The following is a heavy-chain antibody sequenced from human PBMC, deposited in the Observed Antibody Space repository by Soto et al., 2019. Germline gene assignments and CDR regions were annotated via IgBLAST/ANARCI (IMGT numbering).Heavy chain of an antibody. D-gene: IGHD5-12*01. V-gene: IGHV3-64*01. CDR3: ARAPGYSGYDALDY. CDR2: INSNGGST. Sequence: EVQLVESGGGLVQPGGSLRLSCAASGYTFSTYAMHWVRQAPGKGLEYASVINSNGGSTFYANSVKGRFTISRDNSKNTLYLQMGSLRVEDTGVYYCARAPGYSGYDALDYWGQGTLVTVSS. J-gene: IGHJ4*02. CDR1: GYTFSTYA.